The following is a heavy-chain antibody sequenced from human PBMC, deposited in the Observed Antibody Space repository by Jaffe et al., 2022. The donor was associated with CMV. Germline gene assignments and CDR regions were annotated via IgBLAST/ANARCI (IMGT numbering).Heavy chain of an antibody. CDR2: VFHSGST. D-gene: IGHD3-22*01. CDR1: GGSMSSYF. V-gene: IGHV4-59*01. J-gene: IGHJ5*01. Sequence: QVQLQESGPGLVRPSETLSLTCSVSGGSMSSYFWSWIRQPPGKGLEWIGYVFHSGSTNYNPSLKSRVTISVDTSKNQFSLNLTSLTAADTAVYYCAGGRSSGWFDYWGQGTLVTVSS. CDR3: AGGRSSGWFDY.